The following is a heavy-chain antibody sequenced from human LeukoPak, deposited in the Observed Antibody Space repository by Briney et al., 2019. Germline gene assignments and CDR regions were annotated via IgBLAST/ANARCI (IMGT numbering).Heavy chain of an antibody. CDR3: AKTPGRVDPYDY. J-gene: IGHJ4*02. V-gene: IGHV3-23*01. CDR1: GFTFNNYA. CDR2: ISGSGGST. Sequence: GGSLRLSCAASGFTFNNYAMSWVRQAPGKGLEWVSAISGSGGSTYYADSVRGRFTISRDNSKNTLYLQMNSLRAEDTAVYYCAKTPGRVDPYDYWGQGTLVIVSS. D-gene: IGHD3-3*01.